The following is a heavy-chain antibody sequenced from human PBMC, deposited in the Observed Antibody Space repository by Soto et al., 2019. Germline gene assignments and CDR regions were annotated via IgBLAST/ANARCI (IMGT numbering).Heavy chain of an antibody. CDR3: ARAYSSSSVFHY. CDR2: IYYSGST. Sequence: SETLSLTCTVSGGSISSGGYYWSWIRQHPGKGLEWIGYIYYSGSTYYNPSLKSRVTISVDTSKNQFSLKLSSVTAADTAVYYCARAYSSSSVFHYWGQGTLVTVSS. CDR1: GGSISSGGYY. D-gene: IGHD6-6*01. J-gene: IGHJ4*02. V-gene: IGHV4-31*03.